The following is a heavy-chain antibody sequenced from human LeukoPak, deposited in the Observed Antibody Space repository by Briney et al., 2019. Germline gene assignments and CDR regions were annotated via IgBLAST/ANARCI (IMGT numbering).Heavy chain of an antibody. Sequence: GGSLRLSCAASGFTFSSYAMSWVRQAPGKGLEWVSAISGSGSSTYYADSVKGRFTISRDNSKNTLYLQMNSLRAEDTAIYYCAKGDVLLWFGTPDYWGQGTLVTVSS. J-gene: IGHJ4*02. CDR2: ISGSGSST. D-gene: IGHD3-10*01. CDR3: AKGDVLLWFGTPDY. CDR1: GFTFSSYA. V-gene: IGHV3-23*01.